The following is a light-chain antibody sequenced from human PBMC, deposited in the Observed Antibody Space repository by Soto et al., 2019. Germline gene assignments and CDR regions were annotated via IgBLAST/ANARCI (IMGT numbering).Light chain of an antibody. CDR2: KAS. V-gene: IGKV1-5*03. CDR1: QCISGW. Sequence: DVQMTQSPSTLSASVGDRVTITCRASQCISGWLAWYQQRPGKAPKLMIDKASTLETGVPSRFIGSGSRTEFTLTINNLQPDDFAPDYCQQYDGYSRTSGQVT. CDR3: QQYDGYSRT. J-gene: IGKJ1*01.